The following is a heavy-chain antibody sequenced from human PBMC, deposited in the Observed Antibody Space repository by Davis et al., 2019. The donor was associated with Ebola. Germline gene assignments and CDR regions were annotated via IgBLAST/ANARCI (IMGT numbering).Heavy chain of an antibody. D-gene: IGHD2/OR15-2a*01. V-gene: IGHV3-66*01. CDR1: GFTVSGNY. CDR3: AKATWAAATIFFHHGLDV. CDR2: IHTTGSP. J-gene: IGHJ6*02. Sequence: GESLKISCAASGFTVSGNYMSWVRQAPGRGLEWVSLIHTTGSPSYADSVRGRFNISSDKSKNTLYLQMNSLTVDDTAVYYCAKATWAAATIFFHHGLDVWGQGTTVTVSS.